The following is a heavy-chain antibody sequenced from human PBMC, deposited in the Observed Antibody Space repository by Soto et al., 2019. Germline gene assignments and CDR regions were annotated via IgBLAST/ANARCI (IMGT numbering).Heavy chain of an antibody. V-gene: IGHV3-23*01. J-gene: IGHJ4*02. CDR2: ISGSGGST. CDR3: AKLRGFVVGALAVIDY. CDR1: GFTFSSYA. Sequence: GGSLRLSCAASGFTFSSYAVSWVRQAPGKGLEWVSAISGSGGSTYYADSVKGRFTISRDNSKNTLYLQMNSLRAEDTAVYYCAKLRGFVVGALAVIDYWGQGTLVTVSS. D-gene: IGHD2-21*01.